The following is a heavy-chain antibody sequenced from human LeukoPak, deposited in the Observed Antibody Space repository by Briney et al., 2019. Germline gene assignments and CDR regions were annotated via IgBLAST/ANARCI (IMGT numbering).Heavy chain of an antibody. D-gene: IGHD4-17*01. CDR3: ARASHPEMTTVFYYYYYGMDV. CDR2: IYYSGTT. Sequence: PSETLSLTCTVSGGSISSYYWSWIRQPPGKGLEWIGHIYYSGTTNYNPSLKSRVTISVDTSKNQFSLKLSSVTAADTAVYYCARASHPEMTTVFYYYYYGMDVWGQGTTVTVSS. J-gene: IGHJ6*02. CDR1: GGSISSYY. V-gene: IGHV4-59*01.